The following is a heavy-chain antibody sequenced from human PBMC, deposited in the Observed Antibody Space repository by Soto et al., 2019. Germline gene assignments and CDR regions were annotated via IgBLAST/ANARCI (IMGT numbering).Heavy chain of an antibody. V-gene: IGHV1-3*01. D-gene: IGHD3-22*01. CDR2: INAINGDT. CDR3: ARSGGYFFPCDG. J-gene: IGHJ4*02. Sequence: ASVKVSCKGSGYTFGRDGMHWVRQAPGQGLEWLAWINAINGDTNYSQRFQGRLTVSRDTSANTAYLQLSSLRFEDTAVYYCARSGGYFFPCDGWGQGTLVTVSS. CDR1: GYTFGRDG.